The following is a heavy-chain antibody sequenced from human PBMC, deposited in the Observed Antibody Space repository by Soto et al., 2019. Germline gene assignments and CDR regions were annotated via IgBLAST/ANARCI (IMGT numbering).Heavy chain of an antibody. CDR1: GYIFTDYY. D-gene: IGHD1-20*01. V-gene: IGHV1-46*01. CDR3: ARADNWHHHFFDN. J-gene: IGHJ4*02. Sequence: ASVKVSCKASGYIFTDYYINWVRQAPGQGLEWMGLTNPSDGGTTYAHNFQGRVTMTRDTSTSTVYMEVSSLRSEDTAVFYCARADNWHHHFFDNWGQGTLVTVSS. CDR2: TNPSDGGT.